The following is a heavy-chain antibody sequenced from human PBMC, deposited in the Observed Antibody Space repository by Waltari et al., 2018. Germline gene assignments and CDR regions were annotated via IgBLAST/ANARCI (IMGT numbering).Heavy chain of an antibody. CDR3: AKVVITFGGAPGY. CDR2: IRYDGSNK. J-gene: IGHJ4*02. D-gene: IGHD3-16*01. Sequence: QVQLVASGGGVVQPGGSLRLSCAASGFTFSSSGIHVVRRAPGKGLGWVAFIRYDGSNKYYADSVKGRFTISRDNSKNTLYLQMNSLRAEDTAVYYCAKVVITFGGAPGYWGQGTLVTVSS. V-gene: IGHV3-30*02. CDR1: GFTFSSSG.